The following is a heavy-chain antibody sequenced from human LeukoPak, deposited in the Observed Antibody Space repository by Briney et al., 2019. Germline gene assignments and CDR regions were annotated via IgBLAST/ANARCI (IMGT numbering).Heavy chain of an antibody. Sequence: ASVKVSCKASGYTFTSYGISWVRQAPGQGLEWMGWISAYNGNTNYAQKLQGRVTMTTDTSTSTAYMELRSLRSDDTAVYYCARGGSGSGSYYPRYYYGMDVWGQGTTVTVSS. CDR3: ARGGSGSGSYYPRYYYGMDV. D-gene: IGHD3-10*01. J-gene: IGHJ6*02. V-gene: IGHV1-18*01. CDR2: ISAYNGNT. CDR1: GYTFTSYG.